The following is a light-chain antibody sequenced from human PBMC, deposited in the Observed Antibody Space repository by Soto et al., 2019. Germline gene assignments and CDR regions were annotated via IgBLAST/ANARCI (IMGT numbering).Light chain of an antibody. CDR2: GAS. Sequence: EIVLTQSPGTLSLSPGERATLSCRASQSVSNNYLAWYQQKPGQAPRLLFYGASNRASGVPARFSGSGSGTEFTLTISSLQSEDFAIYYCHQYNGWPRTFGQGTKVDIK. V-gene: IGKV3-15*01. J-gene: IGKJ1*01. CDR1: QSVSNN. CDR3: HQYNGWPRT.